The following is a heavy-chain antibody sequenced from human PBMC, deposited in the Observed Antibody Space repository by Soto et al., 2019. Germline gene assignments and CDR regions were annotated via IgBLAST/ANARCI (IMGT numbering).Heavy chain of an antibody. J-gene: IGHJ4*02. CDR2: TGSGTGPG. Sequence: SVKVSCKASGGSLSTNPISWVRQAPGQGLEWMGGTGSGTGPGNHAQKFQGRLTVTADKSTSTVYMELTNLSSEDTAVYYCARRDSGGFYRIFDSWGQGTLVTVSS. V-gene: IGHV1-69*06. CDR3: ARRDSGGFYRIFDS. D-gene: IGHD2-15*01. CDR1: GGSLSTNP.